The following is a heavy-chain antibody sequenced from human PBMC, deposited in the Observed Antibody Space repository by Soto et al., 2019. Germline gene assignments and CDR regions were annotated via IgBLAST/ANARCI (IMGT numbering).Heavy chain of an antibody. CDR3: ARDHGMFLSYYYYGMDV. V-gene: IGHV4-38-2*02. D-gene: IGHD3-10*02. Sequence: SETLSLTCAVSGYSISSGYYWGWIRQPPGKGLEWIGSIYHSGSTYYDPSLKSRVTISVDTSKNQFSLKLSSVTAADTAVYYCARDHGMFLSYYYYGMDVWGQGTTVTVSS. J-gene: IGHJ6*02. CDR1: GYSISSGYY. CDR2: IYHSGST.